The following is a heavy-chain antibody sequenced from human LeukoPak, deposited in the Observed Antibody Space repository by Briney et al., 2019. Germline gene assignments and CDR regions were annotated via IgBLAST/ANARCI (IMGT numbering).Heavy chain of an antibody. Sequence: GGSLRLSCAASGFTFSSYSMNWVRQAPGKGLEWVSSISSSSSYIYYADSVKGRFTISRDNAKNSLYPQMNSLRAEDTAVYYCARPRGLGYCSGGSCYPTDFDYWGQGTLVTVSS. CDR2: ISSSSSYI. CDR1: GFTFSSYS. V-gene: IGHV3-21*01. CDR3: ARPRGLGYCSGGSCYPTDFDY. J-gene: IGHJ4*02. D-gene: IGHD2-15*01.